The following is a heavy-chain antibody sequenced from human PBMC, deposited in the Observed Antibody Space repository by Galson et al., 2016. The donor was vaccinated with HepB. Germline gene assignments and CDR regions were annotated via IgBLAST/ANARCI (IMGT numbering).Heavy chain of an antibody. D-gene: IGHD1-26*01. CDR2: ISPSTTHI. CDR3: ASPSGRYSIHTFDL. V-gene: IGHV3-11*06. J-gene: IGHJ3*01. Sequence: SLRLSCAASGFTFSNYYMSWIRQAPGKGLEWVAYISPSTTHIHYADSVMGRFTVSRDNAKNSLYLQMNSLGAEDTAVYYWASPSGRYSIHTFDLWGQGTMVTVSS. CDR1: GFTFSNYY.